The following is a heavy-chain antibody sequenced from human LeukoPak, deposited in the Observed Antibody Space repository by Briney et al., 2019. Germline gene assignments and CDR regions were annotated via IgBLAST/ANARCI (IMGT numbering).Heavy chain of an antibody. CDR3: ASQGRDYSQFEY. CDR1: GFTFTNYA. D-gene: IGHD4-11*01. CDR2: ISYDGTNK. V-gene: IGHV3-30-3*01. Sequence: QPGGSPRLSCAASGFTFTNYALHWVRQAPGKGLEWVAVISYDGTNKYYADSVKGRFTISRDNSKNTLSLQMNSLRAEDTAVYYCASQGRDYSQFEYWGQGTLVTVSS. J-gene: IGHJ4*02.